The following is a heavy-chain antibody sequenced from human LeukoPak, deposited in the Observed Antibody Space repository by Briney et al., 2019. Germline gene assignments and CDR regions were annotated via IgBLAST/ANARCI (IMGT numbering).Heavy chain of an antibody. J-gene: IGHJ4*02. CDR1: GFTLRTYG. CDR3: AKEAR. CDR2: INGRGTTI. V-gene: IGHV3-48*01. Sequence: GGSLRLSCVASGFTLRTYGINWVRQAPGKGLEWVSFINGRGTTIYYADSVKGRFTISRDNSKNTLSLQMNSLRPEDTAVYYCAKEARWGQGTQVTVSS.